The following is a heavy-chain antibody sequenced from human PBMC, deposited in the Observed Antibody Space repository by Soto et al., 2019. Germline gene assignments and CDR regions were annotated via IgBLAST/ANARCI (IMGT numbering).Heavy chain of an antibody. Sequence: QVKLQESGPGLVKPSQTLSLTCTVSGGSISSGDYYWSWIRQHPGKGLEWIGYIYYSGSTYYNPSLKSRVTKSVDTSKNQFSLKLGSVTAAATAVYYCATGWSGSRQGFEPWGQGTLVTVSS. CDR2: IYYSGST. CDR1: GGSISSGDYY. D-gene: IGHD3-3*01. J-gene: IGHJ5*02. V-gene: IGHV4-31*03. CDR3: ATGWSGSRQGFEP.